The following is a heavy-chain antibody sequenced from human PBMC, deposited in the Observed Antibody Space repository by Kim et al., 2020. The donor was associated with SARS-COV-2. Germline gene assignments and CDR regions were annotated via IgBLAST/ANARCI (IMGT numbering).Heavy chain of an antibody. CDR2: IYPGDSDT. CDR3: ASGVYGSGNYYNWRFDP. CDR1: EHIFTNYW. Sequence: GESLKISCKGSEHIFTNYWIGWVRQMPGKGLEWMGIIYPGDSDTRYSPSFQGQVTIPADKSINTAYLQWSSLKASDTAMYYCASGVYGSGNYYNWRFDPWGQGALVTVSS. D-gene: IGHD3-10*01. J-gene: IGHJ5*02. V-gene: IGHV5-51*01.